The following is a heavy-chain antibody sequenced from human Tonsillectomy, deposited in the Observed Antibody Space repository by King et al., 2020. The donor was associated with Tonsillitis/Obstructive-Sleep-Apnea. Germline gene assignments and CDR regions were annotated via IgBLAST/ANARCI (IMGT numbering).Heavy chain of an antibody. Sequence: QLVQSGAEVKKPGASVKVSCKASGYTFIGYYMHWVRQAPGQGLEWMGWINPNSGGTNYAQKFQGRVTMTRDTSISTAYMELSRLRSDDTAVYYCARDGYCSGGSCNNWFDPWGQGTLVTVSS. CDR1: GYTFIGYY. V-gene: IGHV1-2*02. CDR3: ARDGYCSGGSCNNWFDP. CDR2: INPNSGGT. D-gene: IGHD2-15*01. J-gene: IGHJ5*02.